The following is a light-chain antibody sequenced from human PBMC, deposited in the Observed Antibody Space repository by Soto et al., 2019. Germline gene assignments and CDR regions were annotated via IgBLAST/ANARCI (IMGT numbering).Light chain of an antibody. V-gene: IGLV2-8*01. J-gene: IGLJ3*02. CDR2: EVS. CDR1: SSDVGGYNY. Sequence: QPALTQPPSASGSPGQSVTISCTGTSSDVGGYNYVSWYQQHPGKAPKLMIYEVSKRPSGVPDRFSGSKSGNTASLTVSGLQAEDEADYYCSSYAGSNNFVFGGGTKVTVL. CDR3: SSYAGSNNFV.